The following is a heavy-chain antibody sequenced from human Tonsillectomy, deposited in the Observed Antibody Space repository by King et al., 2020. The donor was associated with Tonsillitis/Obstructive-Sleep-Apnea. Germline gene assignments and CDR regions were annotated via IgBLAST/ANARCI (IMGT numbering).Heavy chain of an antibody. Sequence: TLKESGPTLVKPTQTLTLTCTFSGFSLSTSGVGVGWIRQPPGKALEWLALVYWDDDKRYSPSLKNRLTITKDNTKNQVVLTMTNMEPVDTATYSCAHGSDTSVALDYWGQGTLVTVSS. CDR3: AHGSDTSVALDY. CDR2: VYWDDDK. J-gene: IGHJ4*02. CDR1: GFSLSTSGVG. D-gene: IGHD5-18*01. V-gene: IGHV2-5*02.